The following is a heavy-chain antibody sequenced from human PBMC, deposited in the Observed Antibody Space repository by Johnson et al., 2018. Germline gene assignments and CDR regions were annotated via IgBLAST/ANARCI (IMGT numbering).Heavy chain of an antibody. CDR2: IWDDESNK. CDR1: GFSFSSFG. Sequence: QVQLVESGGGVVQPGRSLRLSCAASGFSFSSFGMYWVRQAPGKWLEWVAVIWDDESNKYPLDSVKGRFTISRDKSKKTLYLQMNSQRAEDTAVYYCARDLYSSSSAWNHGMDDWGQGTTVIVSS. J-gene: IGHJ6*02. V-gene: IGHV3-33*01. CDR3: ARDLYSSSSAWNHGMDD. D-gene: IGHD6-6*01.